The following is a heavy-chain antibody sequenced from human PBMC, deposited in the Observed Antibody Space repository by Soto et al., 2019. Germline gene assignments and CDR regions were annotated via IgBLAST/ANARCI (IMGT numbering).Heavy chain of an antibody. CDR3: ARRITMVRGVIITRQFDY. V-gene: IGHV4-39*01. D-gene: IGHD3-10*01. CDR2: IYYSGST. CDR1: GGSISSSSYY. Sequence: PSETLSLTCTVSGGSISSSSYYWGWIRQPPGKGLEWIGSIYYSGSTYYNPSLKSRVTISVDTSKNQFSLKLSSVTAADTAVYYCARRITMVRGVIITRQFDYWGQEPLVTVSS. J-gene: IGHJ4*02.